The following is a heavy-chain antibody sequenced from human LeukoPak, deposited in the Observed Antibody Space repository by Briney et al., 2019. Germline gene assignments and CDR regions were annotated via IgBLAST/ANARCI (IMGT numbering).Heavy chain of an antibody. CDR1: GFIFSDYY. CDR2: SGNRAARFPT. Sequence: PGGSLRLSCAASGFIFSDYYMDWVRQAPGKGLEWVARSGNRAARFPTMYAASVRGRFTISRDHSKVLLFLQMNSLKSEDAAVYYCVRGFNSFDIWGQGTRVTVSS. V-gene: IGHV3-72*01. CDR3: VRGFNSFDI. J-gene: IGHJ3*02.